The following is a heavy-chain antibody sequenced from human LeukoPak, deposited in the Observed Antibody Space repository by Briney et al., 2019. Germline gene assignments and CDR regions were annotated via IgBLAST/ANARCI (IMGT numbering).Heavy chain of an antibody. CDR2: ITTIGDVV. J-gene: IGHJ4*02. Sequence: GGSLRLSCEASGFXFSSYEINWVRQAPGKGLEWVSFITTIGDVVHYADSVKGRFTTSRDNARNSLYLQMDILRIEDTAIYYCMRDAPGVNTGDHWGQGTLVTVSS. CDR1: GFXFSSYE. V-gene: IGHV3-48*03. D-gene: IGHD3-22*01. CDR3: MRDAPGVNTGDH.